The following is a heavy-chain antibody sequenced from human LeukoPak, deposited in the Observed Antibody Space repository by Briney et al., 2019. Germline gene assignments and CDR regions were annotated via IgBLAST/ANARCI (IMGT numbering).Heavy chain of an antibody. CDR1: GFTFNSYS. CDR3: ARDRISGGTSGTTGSTYRPGYFDY. J-gene: IGHJ4*02. D-gene: IGHD1-1*01. Sequence: GGSLRLSCAASGFTFNSYSMNWVRQAPGKGLEWVAVIWYDGSNKYYADSVKGRFTISRDNSKTTLYLQMNSLRAEDTAVYYCARDRISGGTSGTTGSTYRPGYFDYWGQGTLVTVSS. CDR2: IWYDGSNK. V-gene: IGHV3-33*08.